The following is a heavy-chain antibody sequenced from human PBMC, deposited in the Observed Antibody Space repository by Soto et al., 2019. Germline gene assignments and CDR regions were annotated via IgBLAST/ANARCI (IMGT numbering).Heavy chain of an antibody. CDR2: MYYSVST. D-gene: IGHD1-26*01. CDR3: ARQSTPWDNNWFHP. CDR1: GASISNTDYS. J-gene: IGHJ5*02. Sequence: SETLSLTCPVSGASISNTDYSCGWIRQPPGKGLEWIGTMYYSVSTYYNPPLKSRVTISVDTSRKEVSLKLTSVTDADTAVYYCARQSTPWDNNWFHPWGQGTLVTVSS. V-gene: IGHV4-39*01.